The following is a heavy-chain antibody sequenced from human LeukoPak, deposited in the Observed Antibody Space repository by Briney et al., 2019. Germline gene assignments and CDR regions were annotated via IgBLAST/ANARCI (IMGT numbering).Heavy chain of an antibody. Sequence: GGSLRLSCVASGFTFSGYWMTWVRQAPGKGLEWVANIKQDGSEKYYVASVKGRFTISRDNAKNSLYLQMNSLRDEDTAVYYCARDPGYYGSGSYLNWGQGTLVTVSS. CDR3: ARDPGYYGSGSYLN. CDR2: IKQDGSEK. CDR1: GFTFSGYW. V-gene: IGHV3-7*01. J-gene: IGHJ4*02. D-gene: IGHD3-10*01.